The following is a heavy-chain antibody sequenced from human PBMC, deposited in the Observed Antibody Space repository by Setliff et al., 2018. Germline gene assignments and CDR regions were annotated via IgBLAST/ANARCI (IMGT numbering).Heavy chain of an antibody. D-gene: IGHD3-16*01. CDR2: IYYGGST. CDR3: ARDRRGGYGAINWFDP. Sequence: PSETLSLTCSVSGDSIGRGGYYWSWIRQQPGKGLEWIASIYYGGSTYYNPSLKSRLRVSMDSSKNQFYLDLSSVTAADTAVYYCARDRRGGYGAINWFDPWGQGTLVTVSS. V-gene: IGHV4-31*03. CDR1: GDSIGRGGYY. J-gene: IGHJ5*02.